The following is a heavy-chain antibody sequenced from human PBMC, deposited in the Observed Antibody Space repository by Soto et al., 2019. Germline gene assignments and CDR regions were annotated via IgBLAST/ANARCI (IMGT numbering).Heavy chain of an antibody. CDR1: GGSISSSSYY. V-gene: IGHV4-39*01. CDR3: ARHSRIAAAELRSDNWFDP. Sequence: QLQLQESGPGLVKPSETLSLTCTVSGGSISSSSYYWGWIRQPPGKGLEWIGSIYYSGSTYYNPSLKSRVTISVDTSKNQFSLKLSSVTAADTAVYYCARHSRIAAAELRSDNWFDPWGQGTLVTVSS. J-gene: IGHJ5*02. D-gene: IGHD6-25*01. CDR2: IYYSGST.